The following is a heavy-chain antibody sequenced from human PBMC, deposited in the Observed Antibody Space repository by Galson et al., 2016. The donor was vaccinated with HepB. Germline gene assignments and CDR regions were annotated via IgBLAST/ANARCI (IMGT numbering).Heavy chain of an antibody. CDR1: GFTVSNNY. V-gene: IGHV3-53*01. CDR3: ARDSGTPPPRRGPSSGY. D-gene: IGHD1-26*01. CDR2: IYSTGTT. Sequence: SLRLSCAASGFTVSNNYMIWFRQAPGTVLEWVSLIYSTGTTSYADSVKGRFTISRDSSKNTLYLQMSSLRAEDTAIYYCARDSGTPPPRRGPSSGYWGQGTLVTVSS. J-gene: IGHJ4*02.